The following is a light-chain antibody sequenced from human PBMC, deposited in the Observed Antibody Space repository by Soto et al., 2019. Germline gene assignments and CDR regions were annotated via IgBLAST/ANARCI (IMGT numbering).Light chain of an antibody. CDR3: SSFTSSTTLVV. CDR1: SRDVGGYNY. J-gene: IGLJ1*01. V-gene: IGLV2-14*01. CDR2: EVS. Sequence: QSALTQPASVSWSPGQSITISCTGTSRDVGGYNYVSWYQQHPDRAPKVMIYEVSNRPSGVSNRFSGSKSGNTASLTISGLQAEDEADYYCSSFTSSTTLVVFGTGTKLTVL.